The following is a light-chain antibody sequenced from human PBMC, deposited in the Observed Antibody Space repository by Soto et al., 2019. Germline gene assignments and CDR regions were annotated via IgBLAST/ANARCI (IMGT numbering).Light chain of an antibody. CDR1: QGIRSV. V-gene: IGKV1-6*01. Sequence: AIQLTQSPSSLSASVGDRVTITCRASQGIRSVLGWYQQKPGKVPKLLIYAASTLQSGVPSRFSGSGFGTDFTLTLNSLQPEDFATYYCLLDYAYFWAFGQGTKVEVK. CDR3: LLDYAYFWA. J-gene: IGKJ1*01. CDR2: AAS.